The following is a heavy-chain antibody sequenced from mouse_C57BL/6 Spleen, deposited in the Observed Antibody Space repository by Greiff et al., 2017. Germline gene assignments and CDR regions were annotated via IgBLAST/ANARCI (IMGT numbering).Heavy chain of an antibody. Sequence: EVQLQQPGAELVRPGASVKLSCTASGFNFKDDYMHWVKQRPEQGLEWIGWIDPENGDTEYASKFQGKATITADTSSNTSYLQLRSLTSEDTAVYYCTTEVLRYFDYWGQGTTLTVSS. CDR1: GFNFKDDY. CDR2: IDPENGDT. D-gene: IGHD1-1*01. J-gene: IGHJ2*01. V-gene: IGHV14-4*01. CDR3: TTEVLRYFDY.